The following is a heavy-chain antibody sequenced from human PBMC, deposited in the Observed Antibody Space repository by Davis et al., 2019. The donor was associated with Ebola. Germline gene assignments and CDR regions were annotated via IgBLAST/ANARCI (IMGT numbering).Heavy chain of an antibody. CDR1: GFTFGRYW. D-gene: IGHD2/OR15-2a*01. Sequence: PGGSLRLSCAASGFTFGRYWMHWVRQAPGKGLVYVSRISSDGGITSYADSVKGRFTISRDNSKNTLYLQMNSLRAEDTAVFYCAKRATVKVPGANYYNAMDVWGKGTTVTVSS. CDR2: ISSDGGIT. V-gene: IGHV3-74*01. J-gene: IGHJ6*04. CDR3: AKRATVKVPGANYYNAMDV.